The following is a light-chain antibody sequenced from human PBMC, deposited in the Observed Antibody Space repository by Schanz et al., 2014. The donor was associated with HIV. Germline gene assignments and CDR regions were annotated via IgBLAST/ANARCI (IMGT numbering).Light chain of an antibody. CDR3: AAWDDSLTGWV. Sequence: QSVLTQPPSASGTPGQRVTISCSGSSSNIGSNYVYWYQQFPGTAPKLLIYRNNLRPSGVPDRFSGSKSGTSASLAISGLQSEDEAYYYCAAWDDSLTGWVFGGGTKLTVL. V-gene: IGLV1-47*01. J-gene: IGLJ3*02. CDR1: SSNIGSNY. CDR2: RNN.